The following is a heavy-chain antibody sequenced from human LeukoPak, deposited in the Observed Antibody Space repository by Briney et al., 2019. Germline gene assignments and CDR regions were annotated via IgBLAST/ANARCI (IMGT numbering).Heavy chain of an antibody. CDR1: GFTFSSYA. D-gene: IGHD1-26*01. CDR2: ISSNGGST. J-gene: IGHJ5*02. V-gene: IGHV3-64*01. CDR3: ARGGVGAFSPYAS. Sequence: GGSLRLSCAASGFTFSSYAMRWVRQAPGKGLEYVSAISSNGGSTYYANSVKGRFTISRDNSKDTLYLQMGSLRAEDMAVYYCARGGVGAFSPYASWGQGTLVTVSS.